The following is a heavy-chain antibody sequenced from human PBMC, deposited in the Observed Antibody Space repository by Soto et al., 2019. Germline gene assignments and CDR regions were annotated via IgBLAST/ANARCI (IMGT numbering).Heavy chain of an antibody. CDR3: ARVGDSTNP. D-gene: IGHD2-2*01. V-gene: IGHV1-69*13. CDR1: GRTFSRYA. J-gene: IGHJ5*02. Sequence: GASVKVSCKASGRTFSRYAINWVRQAPGQGLEWMGGIIPMLGTTNYAQKFQGRVTITADDSTSTAHMELTNLRSEDTAVYFCARVGDSTNPWGQGTLVTVSS. CDR2: IIPMLGTT.